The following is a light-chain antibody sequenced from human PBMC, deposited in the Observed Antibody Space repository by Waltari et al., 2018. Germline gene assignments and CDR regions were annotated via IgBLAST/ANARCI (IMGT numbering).Light chain of an antibody. J-gene: IGLJ2*01. CDR2: DFS. CDR1: SSDVGTYHF. V-gene: IGLV2-14*03. CDR3: SSYISSSTLEL. Sequence: QSALTQPASVSGSPGQSITISCPGTSSDVGTYHFVSWYQQHPGKAPKLMIFDFSIRPSGVSNRFSGSKSGNTASLTISGLQAEDEADYYCSSYISSSTLELFGGGTSLTVL.